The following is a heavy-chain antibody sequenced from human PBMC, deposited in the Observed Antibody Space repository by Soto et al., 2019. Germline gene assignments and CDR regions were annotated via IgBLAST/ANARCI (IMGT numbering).Heavy chain of an antibody. J-gene: IGHJ5*02. CDR3: ARVGPWVPYYYDSSPYTFENWFDP. Sequence: LSLTCSVSGGSINRSPYYWDWIRQSPGKGLEWIGSIYETGRTNHNPLLKSRVTMTVDTSRNQFSLKLSSVIAADTAVYYCARVGPWVPYYYDSSPYTFENWFDPWGQGTLVTVSS. V-gene: IGHV4-39*01. CDR2: IYETGRT. D-gene: IGHD3-22*01. CDR1: GGSINRSPYY.